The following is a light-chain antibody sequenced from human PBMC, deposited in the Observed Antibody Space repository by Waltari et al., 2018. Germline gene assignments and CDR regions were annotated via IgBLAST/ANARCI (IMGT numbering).Light chain of an antibody. CDR1: QSVGYY. CDR3: LQRSNRPLT. J-gene: IGKJ4*01. Sequence: EIVLTQSPDTLSLSPGERATLSCRASQSVGYYLAWYQHKPGQAPRPLIHAASFRATGSPARFSGSGSGTDFTLTISRLEAEDFAVYYCLQRSNRPLTFGGGTKVEIK. CDR2: AAS. V-gene: IGKV3-11*01.